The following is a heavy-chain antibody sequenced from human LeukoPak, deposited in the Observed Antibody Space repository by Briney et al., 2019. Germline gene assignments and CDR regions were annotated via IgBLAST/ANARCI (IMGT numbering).Heavy chain of an antibody. J-gene: IGHJ4*02. CDR2: INPYSENT. V-gene: IGHV1-8*03. CDR3: AIGAVGFDY. D-gene: IGHD6-19*01. Sequence: GASVTVSCKASGYTFTSYDIHWVRQATGQGLEWMGWINPYSENTDYAQKFQGRVTITRNTSISTAYMELSSLRSEDTAVYYCAIGAVGFDYWGQGTLVTVSS. CDR1: GYTFTSYD.